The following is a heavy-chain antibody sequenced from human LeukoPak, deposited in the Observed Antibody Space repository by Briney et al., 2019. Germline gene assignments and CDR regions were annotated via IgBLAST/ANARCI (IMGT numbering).Heavy chain of an antibody. Sequence: PGGSLRLSCAASGFTFSSYAMHWVRQAPGKGLEWVAVISYDGSNKYYADSVKGRFTISRDNSKNTLYLQMNSLRGEDTAVYYCAKEGSSSWPSFDFWGQGTLVTVSS. CDR3: AKEGSSSWPSFDF. J-gene: IGHJ4*02. V-gene: IGHV3-30*04. CDR1: GFTFSSYA. CDR2: ISYDGSNK. D-gene: IGHD6-13*01.